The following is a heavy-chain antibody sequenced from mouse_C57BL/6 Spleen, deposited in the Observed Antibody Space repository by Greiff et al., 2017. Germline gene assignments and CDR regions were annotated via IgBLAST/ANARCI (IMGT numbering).Heavy chain of an antibody. CDR1: GFHIKNTY. Sequence: EVQLQQSVAELVRPGASVKLSCTASGFHIKNTYMHWVKQRPEQGLEWIGRIDPANGNTKYAPKFQGKATITADTSSNTAYLQLSSLTSEDTAIYYCAGLGYFDYWGQGTTLTVSS. CDR3: AGLGYFDY. J-gene: IGHJ2*01. CDR2: IDPANGNT. V-gene: IGHV14-3*01. D-gene: IGHD4-1*01.